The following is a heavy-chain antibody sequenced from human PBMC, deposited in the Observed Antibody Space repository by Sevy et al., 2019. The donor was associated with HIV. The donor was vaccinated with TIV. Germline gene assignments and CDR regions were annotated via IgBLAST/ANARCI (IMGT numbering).Heavy chain of an antibody. CDR2: INPSGGST. CDR1: GYTFTSYY. J-gene: IGHJ1*01. CDR3: ARESVADSYRQSSSSSLHFQY. Sequence: ASVKVSCKASGYTFTSYYMHWVRQAPGQWLEWMGIINPSGGSTTYAQKFQGRVTMTRDTSTSTVYMELSSLRSEDTAVYYCARESVADSYRQSSSSSLHFQYWGQGTLVTVSS. D-gene: IGHD6-6*01. V-gene: IGHV1-46*01.